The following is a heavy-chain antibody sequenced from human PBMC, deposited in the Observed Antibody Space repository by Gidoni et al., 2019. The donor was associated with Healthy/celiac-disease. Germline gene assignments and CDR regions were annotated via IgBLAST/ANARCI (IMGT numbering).Heavy chain of an antibody. J-gene: IGHJ4*02. Sequence: QVQLVESGGVVVQPGRYRSLSCAASGFPFSSYGMHWVRQVPGKGLEWVAVIWYDVSNKYYAYSVKGLFTISRDNSNNTLYLQMNSLRAEDTAVYYCARHLGKSLSAGPFDYWGQGTLVTVSS. CDR1: GFPFSSYG. CDR3: ARHLGKSLSAGPFDY. V-gene: IGHV3-33*01. D-gene: IGHD3-10*01. CDR2: IWYDVSNK.